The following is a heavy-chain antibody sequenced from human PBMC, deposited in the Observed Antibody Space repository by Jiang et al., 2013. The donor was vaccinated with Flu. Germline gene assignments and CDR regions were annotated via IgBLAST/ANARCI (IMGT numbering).Heavy chain of an antibody. D-gene: IGHD6-19*01. J-gene: IGHJ4*02. CDR2: IIPILGIA. CDR3: ARSPVAGQPYFDY. Sequence: GQGLEWMGGIIPILGIANYAQKFQGRVTITADKSTSTAYMELGSLRSEDTAVYYCARSPVAGQPYFDYWGQGTLVTVSS. V-gene: IGHV1-69*10.